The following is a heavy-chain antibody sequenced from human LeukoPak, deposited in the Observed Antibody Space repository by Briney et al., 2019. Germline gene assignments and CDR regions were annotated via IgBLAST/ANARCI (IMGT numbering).Heavy chain of an antibody. D-gene: IGHD3-22*01. V-gene: IGHV3-53*01. CDR1: GFTVSSDY. CDR2: IYSGGST. CDR3: ARGADRSGYSFYFDY. Sequence: PGGSLRLSCAASGFTVSSDYMSWVRQPPGKGLEWVSVIYSGGSTNYADSVKGRFTISRDKAKNTLYLQMNSLRAEDTAVYYCARGADRSGYSFYFDYWGQGTLVTVSS. J-gene: IGHJ4*02.